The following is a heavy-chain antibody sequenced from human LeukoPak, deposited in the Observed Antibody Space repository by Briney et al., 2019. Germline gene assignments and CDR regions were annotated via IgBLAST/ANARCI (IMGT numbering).Heavy chain of an antibody. D-gene: IGHD3-9*01. Sequence: GGSLRLSCSASGFTFSSYSMNWDRQAPGKGLEWVSSISSSSSYIYYADSVKGRFTISRDNAKNSLYLQMNSLRAEDTAVYYCARSSRSYFDWLPIDAFDIWGQGTMVTVSS. CDR2: ISSSSSYI. CDR1: GFTFSSYS. J-gene: IGHJ3*02. V-gene: IGHV3-21*01. CDR3: ARSSRSYFDWLPIDAFDI.